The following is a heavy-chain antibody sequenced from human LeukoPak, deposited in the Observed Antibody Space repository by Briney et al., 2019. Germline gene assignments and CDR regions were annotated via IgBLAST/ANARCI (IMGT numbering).Heavy chain of an antibody. Sequence: GGSLRLSCAASGFTFSDYYMSWIRQAPGKGLEWVSYISSSGSTIYYADSVKGRFTISRDNTKNSLYLQMNSLRAEDTAVYYCARHPYSSGWYFVLWGQGTLVTVSS. CDR1: GFTFSDYY. CDR3: ARHPYSSGWYFVL. J-gene: IGHJ4*02. D-gene: IGHD6-19*01. CDR2: ISSSGSTI. V-gene: IGHV3-11*01.